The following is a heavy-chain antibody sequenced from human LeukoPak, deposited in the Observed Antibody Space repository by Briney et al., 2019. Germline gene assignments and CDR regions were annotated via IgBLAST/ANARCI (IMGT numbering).Heavy chain of an antibody. CDR2: ISTSGRTI. CDR1: GFIFSTYE. Sequence: PGVSLRLSCAASGFIFSTYEMHWVPQAPGKGLEWVSYISTSGRTIYYADSVKGRFTFSRDNARNSLFLQMNRLRAEDTAVYYCARDGPAYSFEYWGQGTLVTVSS. CDR3: ARDGPAYSFEY. J-gene: IGHJ4*02. D-gene: IGHD2-21*01. V-gene: IGHV3-48*03.